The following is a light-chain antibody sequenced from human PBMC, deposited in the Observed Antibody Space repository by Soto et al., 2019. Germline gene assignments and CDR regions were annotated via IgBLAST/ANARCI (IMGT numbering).Light chain of an antibody. CDR2: DAS. V-gene: IGKV3-11*01. CDR3: QQRSNWPLT. J-gene: IGKJ4*01. CDR1: QSVSSY. Sequence: DIVLTQSPATLSLSPGERATLSCRASQSVSSYLAWYQQKPGQAPRLLIYDASNRATGIPARFSGSGSGTDFTLTISSLEPEDFAVYYCQQRSNWPLTFGGGNRWIS.